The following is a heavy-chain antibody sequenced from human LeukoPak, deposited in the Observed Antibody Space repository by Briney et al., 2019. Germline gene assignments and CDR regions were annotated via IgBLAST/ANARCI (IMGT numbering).Heavy chain of an antibody. CDR3: ARGRYYDSSGPFWLYYFDY. CDR2: INPNSGGT. D-gene: IGHD3-22*01. J-gene: IGHJ4*02. CDR1: GYTFTSYG. V-gene: IGHV1-2*02. Sequence: GASVKVSCKASGYTFTSYGISWVRQAPGQGLEWMGWINPNSGGTNYAQKFQGRVTMTRDTSISTAYMELSRLRSDDTAVYYCARGRYYDSSGPFWLYYFDYWGQGTLVTVSS.